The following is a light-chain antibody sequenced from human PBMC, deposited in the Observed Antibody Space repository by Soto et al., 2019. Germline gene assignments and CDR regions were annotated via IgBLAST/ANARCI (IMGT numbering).Light chain of an antibody. CDR1: QSIDSW. V-gene: IGKV1-5*03. CDR3: QQYKTYPWT. J-gene: IGKJ1*01. CDR2: KPS. Sequence: DIQMTQSPSTLSASVGDRLTITCRASQSIDSWLAWYSQKPGKAPKLLILKPSILESAAPPRFGGSESVKEFTLTISSLQPDDVATYYCQQYKTYPWTLGKGTKVEIK.